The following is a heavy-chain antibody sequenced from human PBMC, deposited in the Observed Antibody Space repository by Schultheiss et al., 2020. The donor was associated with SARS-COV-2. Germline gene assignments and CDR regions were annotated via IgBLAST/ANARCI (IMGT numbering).Heavy chain of an antibody. CDR2: IGTAGDT. D-gene: IGHD3-16*01. CDR1: GFTFDDYG. J-gene: IGHJ2*01. Sequence: GGSLRLSCAASGFTFDDYGMSWVRQAPGKGLEWVSAIGTAGDTYYPGSVKGRFTISRENAKNSLYLQMNSLRAGDTAVYYCARDGGTRYFDLWGRGTLVTVSS. V-gene: IGHV3-13*01. CDR3: ARDGGTRYFDL.